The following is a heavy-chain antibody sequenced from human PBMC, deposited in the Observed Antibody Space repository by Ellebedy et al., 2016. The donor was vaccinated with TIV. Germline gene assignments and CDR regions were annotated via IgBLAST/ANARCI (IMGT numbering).Heavy chain of an antibody. V-gene: IGHV3-23*01. CDR3: AKVISDSGYDLGWFDP. Sequence: GESLKISCAASGFTFSNYAMSWVRQAPGKGLEWVSAIGASGGSTYYADSVKGRLTISRDNSKNTLYLQMNSLRAEDTAVYYCAKVISDSGYDLGWFDPWGQGTLVTVSS. J-gene: IGHJ5*02. CDR1: GFTFSNYA. D-gene: IGHD5-12*01. CDR2: IGASGGST.